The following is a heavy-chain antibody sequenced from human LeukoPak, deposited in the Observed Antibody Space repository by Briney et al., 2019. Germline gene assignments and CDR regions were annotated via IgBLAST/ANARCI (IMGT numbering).Heavy chain of an antibody. V-gene: IGHV3-23*01. D-gene: IGHD3-22*01. CDR3: AKFLMWGGYFDSTGYYYSAVDY. Sequence: GGSLRLSCAASGVSFSTYVMTWGRQAPGKGLEWVSGISGSGGGTYYADSVRGRFTISRDNSKNTLWLQMNSLRVEDTAVYYCAKFLMWGGYFDSTGYYYSAVDYWGQGTLVSVSS. CDR1: GVSFSTYV. J-gene: IGHJ4*02. CDR2: ISGSGGGT.